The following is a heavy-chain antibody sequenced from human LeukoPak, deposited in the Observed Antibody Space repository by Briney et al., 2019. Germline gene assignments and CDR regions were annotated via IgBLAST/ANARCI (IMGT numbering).Heavy chain of an antibody. CDR2: TYYRSKWYN. V-gene: IGHV6-1*01. D-gene: IGHD3-3*02. CDR3: ARVSFLEWFAFDY. Sequence: SQTLSLTCAISWDSVSSNSAAWHWIRQSPSRGLEWLGRTYYRSKWYNDYAVSVKSRITINPDTSKNQFSLQLNSVTPEDTAVYYCARVSFLEWFAFDYWGQGTLVTVSS. J-gene: IGHJ4*02. CDR1: WDSVSSNSAA.